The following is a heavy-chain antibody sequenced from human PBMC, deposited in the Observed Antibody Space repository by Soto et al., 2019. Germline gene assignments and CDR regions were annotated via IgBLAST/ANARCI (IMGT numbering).Heavy chain of an antibody. CDR2: FDPEDGET. Sequence: ASVKVSCKVSGYTLTELSMHWVRQAPGKGLEWMGGFDPEDGETIYAQKFQGRVTMTEDTSTDTAYMELNSLRAEDTAVYYCAKDLGYQLLEPLYDYWGQGTLVTVSS. CDR1: GYTLTELS. V-gene: IGHV1-24*01. J-gene: IGHJ4*02. D-gene: IGHD2-2*01. CDR3: AKDLGYQLLEPLYDY.